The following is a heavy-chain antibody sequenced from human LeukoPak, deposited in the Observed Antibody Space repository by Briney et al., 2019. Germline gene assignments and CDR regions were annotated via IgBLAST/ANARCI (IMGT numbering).Heavy chain of an antibody. CDR1: GYTFTSFG. V-gene: IGHV1-18*01. D-gene: IGHD3-9*01. Sequence: VASVKVSCKASGYTFTSFGISWVRQAPGQGLEWMGWISAYNGDTNYAQRLQGRVTMTTDTSTSTAYMELRSLRSDDTAVYYCARDRTYDILTGYYGVQNEMYYFDYWGQGTLVTVSS. J-gene: IGHJ4*02. CDR2: ISAYNGDT. CDR3: ARDRTYDILTGYYGVQNEMYYFDY.